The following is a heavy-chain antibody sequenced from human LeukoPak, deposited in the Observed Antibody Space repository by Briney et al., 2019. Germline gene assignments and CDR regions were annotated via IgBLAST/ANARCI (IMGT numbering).Heavy chain of an antibody. V-gene: IGHV3-23*01. J-gene: IGHJ4*02. Sequence: PGGSLRLSCAASGFTFSNYAMSWVRQAPGKGLDWVSVISGSGGSTYYADSVKGRFTISRDNSKNTLYLQMNSLRAEDTAVYYCAKGGRDSAYYYLFDYWGQGTLVTVSS. CDR1: GFTFSNYA. CDR3: AKGGRDSAYYYLFDY. CDR2: ISGSGGST. D-gene: IGHD3-22*01.